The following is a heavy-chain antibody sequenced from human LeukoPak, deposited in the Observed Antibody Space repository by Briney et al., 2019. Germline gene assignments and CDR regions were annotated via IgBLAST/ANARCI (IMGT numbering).Heavy chain of an antibody. CDR3: ARGDDILTGYSAFDY. J-gene: IGHJ4*02. V-gene: IGHV1-46*01. D-gene: IGHD3-9*01. CDR2: INPSGGST. Sequence: ASVKVSCKASGYTFTSYYMHWVRQTPGQGLEWMGIINPSGGSTSYAQKFQGRVTMTRDTSTSTVYMELSSLRSEDTAVYYCARGDDILTGYSAFDYWGQGTLVTVSS. CDR1: GYTFTSYY.